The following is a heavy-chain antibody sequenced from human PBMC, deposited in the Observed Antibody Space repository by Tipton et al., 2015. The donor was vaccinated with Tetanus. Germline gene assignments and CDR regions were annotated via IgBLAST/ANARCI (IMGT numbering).Heavy chain of an antibody. Sequence: TLSLTCTVTGDSISSSRFYWGWVRLAPGKGPEWIGSIYYRGDTYHSPSLKSRVTMSVDTSKNQFSLNLSSVIAADTAVYFCARCPYGGVSGILYYWGQGILVTVSS. V-gene: IGHV4-39*07. CDR3: ARCPYGGVSGILYY. J-gene: IGHJ4*02. CDR1: GDSISSSRFY. D-gene: IGHD4-23*01. CDR2: IYYRGDT.